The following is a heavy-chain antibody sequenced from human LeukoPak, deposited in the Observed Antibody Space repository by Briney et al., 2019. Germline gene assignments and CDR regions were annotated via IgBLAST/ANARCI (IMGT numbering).Heavy chain of an antibody. D-gene: IGHD2-8*01. V-gene: IGHV3-66*01. J-gene: IGHJ4*02. Sequence: GGSLRLSCEASGFTVSSNHMTWVRQAPGKGLEWVSIIYSGGTTYYADSVKGRFTISRDYSKNTLYLQVNTLRAEDTAVYYCARTRGLTRLLMAGAIDFWGQGTLVTVSS. CDR3: ARTRGLTRLLMAGAIDF. CDR2: IYSGGTT. CDR1: GFTVSSNH.